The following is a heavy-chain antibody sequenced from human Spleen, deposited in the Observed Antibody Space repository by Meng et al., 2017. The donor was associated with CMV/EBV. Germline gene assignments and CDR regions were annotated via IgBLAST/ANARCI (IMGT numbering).Heavy chain of an antibody. CDR1: GYTFSDSF. Sequence: CKASGYTFSDSFLHWVRQAPGQGLEWMGWINPKSGVTNYAQRFQDRVTMTTDTSIRTVYMDLCRLTSDDTAIFYCARDLGVGAAGYWGQGTLVTVSS. D-gene: IGHD3-3*01. V-gene: IGHV1-2*02. CDR2: INPKSGVT. J-gene: IGHJ4*01. CDR3: ARDLGVGAAGY.